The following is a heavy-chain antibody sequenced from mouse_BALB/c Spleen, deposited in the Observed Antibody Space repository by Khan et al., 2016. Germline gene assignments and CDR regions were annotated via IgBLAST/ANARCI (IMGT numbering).Heavy chain of an antibody. CDR2: ISYSGST. Sequence: EVQLQESGPGLVKPSQSLSLTCTVTGYSITSDYAWNWIRQFPGNKLEWMGYISYSGSTSYNPSLKSRISITRDTSNNQFFLQLNSVTSEDTATYYYARSGYGSKDAMDYWGQGTSVTVSS. J-gene: IGHJ4*01. CDR1: GYSITSDYA. CDR3: ARSGYGSKDAMDY. D-gene: IGHD1-1*01. V-gene: IGHV3-2*02.